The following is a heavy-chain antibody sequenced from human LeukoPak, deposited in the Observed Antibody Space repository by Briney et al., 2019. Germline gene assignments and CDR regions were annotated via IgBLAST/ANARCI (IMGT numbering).Heavy chain of an antibody. J-gene: IGHJ4*02. CDR3: ATQLRLRFLEWLR. Sequence: GGSLGLSCAASGFTFSNYVMSWVRQTPGKGLEWVSAISGSGGSTYYADSVKGRFTISRDNSKNTLSLQMNSLRAEDTAVYYCATQLRLRFLEWLRWGQGTLVTVSS. D-gene: IGHD3-3*01. CDR1: GFTFSNYV. CDR2: ISGSGGST. V-gene: IGHV3-23*01.